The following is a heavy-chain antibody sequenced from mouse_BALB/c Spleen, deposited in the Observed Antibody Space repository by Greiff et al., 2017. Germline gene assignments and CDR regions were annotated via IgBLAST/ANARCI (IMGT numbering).Heavy chain of an antibody. CDR1: GYTFTDYA. CDR3: ARLRRGYYAMDY. J-gene: IGHJ4*01. Sequence: QLQQSGPELVRPGVSVKISCKGSGYTFTDYAMHWVKQSHAKSLEWIGVISTYYGNTNYNQKFKGKATMTVDKSSSTAYMELARLTSEDSAIYYCARLRRGYYAMDYWGQGTSVTVSS. V-gene: IGHV1-67*01. CDR2: ISTYYGNT. D-gene: IGHD2-12*01.